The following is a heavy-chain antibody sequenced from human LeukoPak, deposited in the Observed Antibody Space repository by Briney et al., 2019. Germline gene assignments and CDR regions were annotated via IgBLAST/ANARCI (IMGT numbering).Heavy chain of an antibody. V-gene: IGHV4-34*01. D-gene: IGHD3-16*01. CDR3: ARGLHVGETLPYYF. CDR2: INHSGST. Sequence: SETLSLTCAVYGGSFTAYYWSWIRQPPGKGLEWIGEINHSGSTNYNPSLKSRVTISVDPSKNQFSVKVSPVTGADTAMYYCARGLHVGETLPYYFWSRGTLVTVSS. J-gene: IGHJ4*02. CDR1: GGSFTAYY.